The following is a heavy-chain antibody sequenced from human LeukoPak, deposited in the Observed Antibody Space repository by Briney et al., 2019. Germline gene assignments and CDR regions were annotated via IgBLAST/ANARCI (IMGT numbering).Heavy chain of an antibody. CDR2: IYYAGST. Sequence: SETLSLTCTVSDGSISRSTYYWGWIRQPQGKGLGWIGSIYYAGSTYYNPSLKSRVTISVDTSKNQFSLKLSSVTAVDTAVYYCARGTGAAAHVDYWGQGTLVTVSS. CDR3: ARGTGAAAHVDY. V-gene: IGHV4-39*01. J-gene: IGHJ4*02. CDR1: DGSISRSTYY. D-gene: IGHD6-13*01.